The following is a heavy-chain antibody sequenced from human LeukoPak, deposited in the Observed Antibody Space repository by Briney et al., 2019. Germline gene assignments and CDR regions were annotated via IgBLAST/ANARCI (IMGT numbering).Heavy chain of an antibody. CDR3: ASRRVRGVISFVY. CDR2: IIPIFGTA. V-gene: IGHV1-69*13. Sequence: GASVKVSCKASGGTFSSYAISWVRQAPGQGLEWMGGIIPIFGTANYAQKFQGRVTITAEESTSTAYEQLSSLRSEDTAVYYCASRRVRGVISFVYWGQGTLVTVSS. CDR1: GGTFSSYA. J-gene: IGHJ4*02. D-gene: IGHD3-10*01.